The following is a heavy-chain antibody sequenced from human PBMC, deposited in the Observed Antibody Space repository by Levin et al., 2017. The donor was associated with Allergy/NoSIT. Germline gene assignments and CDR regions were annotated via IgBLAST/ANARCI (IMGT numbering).Heavy chain of an antibody. V-gene: IGHV3-74*03. Sequence: GESLKISCVASGFTFSSFWMHWVRQAPGKGLVWLSHIKGDGSTTTYADSVKGRFTISRDNAKNTLYLQLNSLSAEDTAVYYCVRDLYGRDDHWGQGTLVTVSS. CDR1: GFTFSSFW. CDR3: VRDLYGRDDH. D-gene: IGHD2-2*02. CDR2: IKGDGSTT. J-gene: IGHJ4*02.